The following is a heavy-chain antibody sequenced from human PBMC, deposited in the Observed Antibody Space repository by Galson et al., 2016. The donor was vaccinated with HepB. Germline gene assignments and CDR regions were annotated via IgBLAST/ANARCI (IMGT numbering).Heavy chain of an antibody. CDR3: ARGHAGYSSSWDRSFAY. J-gene: IGHJ4*02. V-gene: IGHV3-23*01. D-gene: IGHD6-13*01. CDR2: IRSGGDT. Sequence: LRLSCAASGFPFSNYVMTWVRQTPGKGLEWVSNIRSGGDTYYADSLKDRLTVSRDNYRNTLLLQIHSVRDDDTAVYYCARGHAGYSSSWDRSFAYWGQGILVTVSA. CDR1: GFPFSNYV.